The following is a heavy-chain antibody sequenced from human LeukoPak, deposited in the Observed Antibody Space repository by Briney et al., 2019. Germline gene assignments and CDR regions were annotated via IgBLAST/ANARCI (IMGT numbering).Heavy chain of an antibody. D-gene: IGHD3-10*01. V-gene: IGHV3-21*01. J-gene: IGHJ4*01. CDR2: ITSSSSYI. Sequence: PGGSLRLSCAASGFTLSSYSMNWVRQAPGKGLEWVSSITSSSSYIYYADSVKGRFTISRDNAKNSLYLQMNSLRAEDTAVYYCAKSGSGVLYYFHYWGHGTLVTVSS. CDR3: AKSGSGVLYYFHY. CDR1: GFTLSSYS.